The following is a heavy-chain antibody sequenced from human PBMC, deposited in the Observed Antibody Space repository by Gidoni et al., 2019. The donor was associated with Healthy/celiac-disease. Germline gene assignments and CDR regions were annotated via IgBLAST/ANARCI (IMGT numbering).Heavy chain of an antibody. V-gene: IGHV3-11*01. CDR2: ISSSGSTI. Sequence: QVQLVESGGGLVQPGGSLRLSGAASGFTFSDYYMSWIRQAPGTGLGWVAYISSSGSTIYYADSVKGRFTISRDNAKNSLYLQMNSLRAEDSAVYYCARAYGSGSYYFDYWGQGTLVTVSS. CDR3: ARAYGSGSYYFDY. J-gene: IGHJ4*02. D-gene: IGHD3-10*01. CDR1: GFTFSDYY.